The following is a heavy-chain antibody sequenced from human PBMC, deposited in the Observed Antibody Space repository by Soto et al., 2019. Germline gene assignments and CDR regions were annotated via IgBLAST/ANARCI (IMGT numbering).Heavy chain of an antibody. J-gene: IGHJ4*02. CDR3: GRLWSGYDPPEY. V-gene: IGHV4-59*08. D-gene: IGHD5-12*01. CDR2: INYSGST. Sequence: SETLSLTCSVSGSSIRSYYWIWIRQPPGKGLEWIGFINYSGSTNYNPSRKGRGPISLDTSKKQFSLRLNSVTATDPAVYYRGRLWSGYDPPEYWGQATLVTVSS. CDR1: GSSIRSYY.